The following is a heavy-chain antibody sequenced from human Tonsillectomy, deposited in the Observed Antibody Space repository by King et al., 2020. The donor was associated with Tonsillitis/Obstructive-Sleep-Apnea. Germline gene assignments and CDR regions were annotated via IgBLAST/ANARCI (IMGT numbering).Heavy chain of an antibody. CDR1: GLTFSSYA. D-gene: IGHD2-15*01. J-gene: IGHJ4*02. V-gene: IGHV3-23*04. Sequence: VQLVESGGGLVQPGGSLRLSCAASGLTFSSYAMSWVRQAPGKGLEGVSAISGSGGSTNYADSVKGRFTISRDNSKNTLYLQMNSLRVEDTAVYYCAKDPRIVVVDDLGYWGQGTLVTVSS. CDR3: AKDPRIVVVDDLGY. CDR2: ISGSGGST.